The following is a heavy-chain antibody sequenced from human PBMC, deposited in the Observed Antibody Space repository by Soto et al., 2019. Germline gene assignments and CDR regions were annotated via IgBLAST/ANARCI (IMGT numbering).Heavy chain of an antibody. CDR3: ARDQGAITIFGVVIIGAFDI. Sequence: GGSLRLSCAASGSTFSSYSMNWVRQAPGKGLEWVSYISSSSSTIYYADSVKGRFTISRDNAKNSLYLQMNSLRAEDTAVYYFARDQGAITIFGVVIIGAFDIWGQGTMVTVSS. V-gene: IGHV3-48*01. J-gene: IGHJ3*02. D-gene: IGHD3-3*01. CDR2: ISSSSSTI. CDR1: GSTFSSYS.